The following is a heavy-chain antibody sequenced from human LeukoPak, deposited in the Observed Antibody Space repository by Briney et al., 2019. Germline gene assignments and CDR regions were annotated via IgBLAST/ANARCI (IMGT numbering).Heavy chain of an antibody. V-gene: IGHV3-23*01. CDR3: AKDRLLGYYGSGSFPGH. CDR2: ISGSGGST. J-gene: IGHJ4*02. Sequence: GGSLRLSCAASGFTFSSYAMSWVRQAPGKGLEWVSAISGSGGSTYYADSVKGRFTISRDNSKNTLYLQMNSLRAEDTAVYYCAKDRLLGYYGSGSFPGHWGQGTLVTVSS. CDR1: GFTFSSYA. D-gene: IGHD3-10*01.